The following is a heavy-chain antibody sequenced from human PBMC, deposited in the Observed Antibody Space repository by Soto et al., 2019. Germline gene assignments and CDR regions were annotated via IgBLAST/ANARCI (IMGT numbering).Heavy chain of an antibody. Sequence: XAVKGSCKASGCTFTSCGIVWVRQAPGQGLEWMGWISAYNGNTNYAQKLQGRVTMTTDTSTSTAYMELRSLRSDDTAVYYCAREAAGSEYYFDYWGQGTLVPV. CDR2: ISAYNGNT. CDR1: GCTFTSCG. J-gene: IGHJ4*02. V-gene: IGHV1-18*04. D-gene: IGHD6-19*01. CDR3: AREAAGSEYYFDY.